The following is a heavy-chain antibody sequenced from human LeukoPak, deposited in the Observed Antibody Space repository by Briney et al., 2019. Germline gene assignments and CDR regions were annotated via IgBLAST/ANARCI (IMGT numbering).Heavy chain of an antibody. V-gene: IGHV4-59*01. D-gene: IGHD6-19*01. CDR3: ARDSSGWYSDAFDI. Sequence: SETLSLTCAVYGGSFSGYYWSWIRQPPGKGLEWIGYIYYSGSTNYNPSLKSRVTISVDTSKNQFSLKLSSVTAADTAVYYCARDSSGWYSDAFDIWGQGTMVTVSS. CDR2: IYYSGST. CDR1: GGSFSGYY. J-gene: IGHJ3*02.